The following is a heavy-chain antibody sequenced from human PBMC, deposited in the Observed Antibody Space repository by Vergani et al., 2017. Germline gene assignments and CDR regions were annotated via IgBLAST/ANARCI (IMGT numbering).Heavy chain of an antibody. CDR2: IDRNYGVK. Sequence: VEAGGGLVQPGGSLRLSCTASGFTFQAFAFHWVRQVSGRGLEWVSGIDRNYGVKNGNSFEGRFSISRDNAKKAVFLQMNNLRHEDKALYFCVKDNDYDADGPFDLWGRGTLVTVSS. D-gene: IGHD3-16*01. CDR3: VKDNDYDADGPFDL. J-gene: IGHJ2*01. V-gene: IGHV3-9*01. CDR1: GFTFQAFA.